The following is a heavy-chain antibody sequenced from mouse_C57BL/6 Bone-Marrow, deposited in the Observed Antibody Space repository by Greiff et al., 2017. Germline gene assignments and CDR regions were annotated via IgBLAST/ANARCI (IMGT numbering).Heavy chain of an antibody. CDR1: GYTFTSYW. D-gene: IGHD1-1*01. CDR3: ARNLYYGSSPYYYAMDY. Sequence: QVQLQQSGAELVKPGASVKLSCKASGYTFTSYWMQWVKQRPGQGLEWIGEIDPSDSYTNYNQKFKGKATLTVDTSSSTAYMQLSSLTSEDSAVYYCARNLYYGSSPYYYAMDYWGQGTSVTFSS. V-gene: IGHV1-50*01. CDR2: IDPSDSYT. J-gene: IGHJ4*01.